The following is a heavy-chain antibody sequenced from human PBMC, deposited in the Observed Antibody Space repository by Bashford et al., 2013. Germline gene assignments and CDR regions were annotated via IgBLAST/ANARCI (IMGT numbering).Heavy chain of an antibody. J-gene: IGHJ6*02. V-gene: IGHV3-23*01. CDR3: ARKKRGEYSSGWYYGMDV. Sequence: GGSLRLSCAASGFTFSSYAMSWVRQAPGKGLEWVSSISVSGGSTYYADSVKGRFTISRDNSKNTLYLQMNSLRAEDTAVYYCARKKRGEYSSGWYYGMDVWGQGTTVTVSS. CDR1: GFTFSSYA. D-gene: IGHD6-19*01. CDR2: ISVSGGST.